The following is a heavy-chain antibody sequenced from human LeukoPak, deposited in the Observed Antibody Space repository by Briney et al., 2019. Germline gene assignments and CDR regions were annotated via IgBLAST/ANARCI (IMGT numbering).Heavy chain of an antibody. J-gene: IGHJ4*02. CDR3: ARARREYSSSDN. CDR2: ISAYNGNT. D-gene: IGHD6-6*01. CDR1: GYTFTGYY. V-gene: IGHV1-18*04. Sequence: ASVKVSCKASGYTFTGYYMHWVRQAPGQGLEWMGWISAYNGNTNYAQKLQGRVTMTTDTSTSTAYMELRSLRSDDTAVYYCARARREYSSSDNWGQGTLVTVSS.